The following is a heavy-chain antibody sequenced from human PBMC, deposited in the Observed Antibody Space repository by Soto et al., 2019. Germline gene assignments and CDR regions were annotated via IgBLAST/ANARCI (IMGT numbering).Heavy chain of an antibody. CDR3: ARGLIYDSSGYYPPTCFDY. D-gene: IGHD3-22*01. J-gene: IGHJ4*02. Sequence: ASVKVSCKASGYTFTSYYIHLVRQAPGQGLEWMGIINPSDGSTSYAQKFQGRVTMTRDTSTSTVYMDLSSLRSEDTAVYYCARGLIYDSSGYYPPTCFDYWGQGTLVTVSS. CDR1: GYTFTSYY. CDR2: INPSDGST. V-gene: IGHV1-46*01.